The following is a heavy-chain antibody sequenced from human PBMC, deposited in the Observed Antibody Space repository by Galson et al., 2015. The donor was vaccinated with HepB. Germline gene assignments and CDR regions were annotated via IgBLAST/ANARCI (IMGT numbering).Heavy chain of an antibody. Sequence: SLRLSCAASGFAVRGNYMPWVRQAPGKGLEWVSVIYNGDRTYYADSVRGRFTISRDISKNTLSLQKNSLRVEDTAVYYCARDLPGTTAGMLFWGQGTLVTVSS. J-gene: IGHJ4*02. CDR2: IYNGDRT. CDR3: ARDLPGTTAGMLF. CDR1: GFAVRGNY. V-gene: IGHV3-53*01. D-gene: IGHD2-2*01.